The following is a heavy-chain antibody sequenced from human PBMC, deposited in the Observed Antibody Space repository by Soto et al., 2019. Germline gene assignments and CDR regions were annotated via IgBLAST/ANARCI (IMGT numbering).Heavy chain of an antibody. Sequence: QVQLQESGPGLVKSSETLSLTCTVSGGSISSYYWSWIRQPPGKGLEWIGFISYSGSTNYHPSLTSRVTISVDTSKTQFSLNLTSVTATDTAVYFCAGHYCSGGGCYYFGYWGQGTLVTVSS. V-gene: IGHV4-59*08. CDR3: AGHYCSGGGCYYFGY. J-gene: IGHJ4*02. CDR1: GGSISSYY. D-gene: IGHD2-15*01. CDR2: ISYSGST.